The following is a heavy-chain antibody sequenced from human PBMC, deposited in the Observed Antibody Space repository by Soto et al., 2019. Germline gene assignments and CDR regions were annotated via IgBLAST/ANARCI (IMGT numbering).Heavy chain of an antibody. V-gene: IGHV1-18*01. CDR1: GYAFTSFG. CDR2: ISASNGNT. J-gene: IGHJ4*02. D-gene: IGHD2-21*02. Sequence: QVQLVQSGAELKKPGASVKVSCKASGYAFTSFGISWVRQAPGQGLEWMGWISASNGNTNFAEKLQGRVTMTTDTSTSTAYIELRSLRSDDTAVYSFARCGGYCYEDYWGQGTLVTVSS. CDR3: ARCGGYCYEDY.